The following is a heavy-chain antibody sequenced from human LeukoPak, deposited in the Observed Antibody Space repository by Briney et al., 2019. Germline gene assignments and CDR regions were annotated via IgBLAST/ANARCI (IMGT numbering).Heavy chain of an antibody. CDR2: ISAYNGNT. CDR1: GYTFTSYG. Sequence: ASVKVSCKASGYTFTSYGISWVRQAPGQGLEWMGWISAYNGNTNYAQKLQGRVTMTTDTSTSTAYMELRSLRSDDTAVYYCARDRLRALYDYVWGSYRPHIDYWGQGTLVTVSS. J-gene: IGHJ4*02. D-gene: IGHD3-16*02. CDR3: ARDRLRALYDYVWGSYRPHIDY. V-gene: IGHV1-18*01.